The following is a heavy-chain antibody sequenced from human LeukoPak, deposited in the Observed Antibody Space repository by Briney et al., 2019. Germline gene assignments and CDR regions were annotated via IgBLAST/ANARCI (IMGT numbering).Heavy chain of an antibody. V-gene: IGHV3-20*04. CDR3: ARMLARYSGSYFWVFDY. CDR1: GFTFDDYG. CDR2: INWNGGST. J-gene: IGHJ4*02. Sequence: PGGSLRLSCAASGFTFDDYGMSWARQAPGKGLEWVSGINWNGGSTGYADSVKGRFTISRDNAKNSLYLQMNSLRAEDTALYYCARMLARYSGSYFWVFDYWGQGTLVTVSS. D-gene: IGHD1-26*01.